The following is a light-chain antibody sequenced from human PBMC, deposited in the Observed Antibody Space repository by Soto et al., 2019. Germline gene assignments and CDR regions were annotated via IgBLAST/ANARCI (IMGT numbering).Light chain of an antibody. J-gene: IGKJ3*01. V-gene: IGKV1-27*01. CDR3: QKYNSAPFT. Sequence: DIQMTQSPSSLSASVGDRVTITCRASQDISNFLVWFQQKPGKVPNLLIYGASTLQSGVPSRFSGSGSGTDFNPTNSSLEPEDCATYFCQKYNSAPFTFGPGTTVDIK. CDR1: QDISNF. CDR2: GAS.